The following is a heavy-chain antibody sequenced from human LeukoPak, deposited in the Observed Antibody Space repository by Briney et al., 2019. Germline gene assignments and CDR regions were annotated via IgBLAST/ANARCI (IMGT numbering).Heavy chain of an antibody. Sequence: GGSLRLSCAASGFSFSSYSMNWVRQAPGKGLEGVSSISSDSNYMYYADSMKGRFTISRDNAKNSLYLQMNSLRAEDTAVYYCASRYCSSTNCFAFDYWGQGALVTVSS. V-gene: IGHV3-21*01. CDR1: GFSFSSYS. J-gene: IGHJ4*02. D-gene: IGHD2-2*01. CDR3: ASRYCSSTNCFAFDY. CDR2: ISSDSNYM.